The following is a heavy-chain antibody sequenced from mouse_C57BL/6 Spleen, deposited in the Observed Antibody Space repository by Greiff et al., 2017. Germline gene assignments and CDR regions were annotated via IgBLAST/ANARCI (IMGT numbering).Heavy chain of an antibody. CDR2: ISSGGDYI. CDR3: TRAYDYSAWFAY. J-gene: IGHJ3*01. V-gene: IGHV5-9-1*02. D-gene: IGHD2-4*01. CDR1: GFTFSSYA. Sequence: EVQVVESGEGLVKPGGSLKLSCAASGFTFSSYAMSWVRQTPEKRLEWVAYISSGGDYIYYADTVKGRFTISRDNARNTLYLQMSSLKSEDTAMYYCTRAYDYSAWFAYWGQGTLVTVSA.